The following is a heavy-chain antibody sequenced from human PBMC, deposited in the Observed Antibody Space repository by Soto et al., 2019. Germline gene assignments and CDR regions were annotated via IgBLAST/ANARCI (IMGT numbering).Heavy chain of an antibody. CDR3: ARPSSPTATTGTFNY. Sequence: QVQLVQSGAEVKKPGSSVIVSCKASGGSFNSHSINWVRQAPGQGLQWVGRFIPILGLANYAQSFQGRVTITADKSTCTAYMELSSLGSDDTAVYYCARPSSPTATTGTFNYWGQGTPVTVSS. CDR1: GGSFNSHS. J-gene: IGHJ4*02. V-gene: IGHV1-69*02. D-gene: IGHD1-1*01. CDR2: FIPILGLA.